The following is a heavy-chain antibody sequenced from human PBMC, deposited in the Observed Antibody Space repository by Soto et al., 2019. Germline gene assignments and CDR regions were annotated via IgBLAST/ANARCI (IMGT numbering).Heavy chain of an antibody. Sequence: PGESLKISCKGSGYSFTSYWISWVRQMPGKGLEWMGRIDPSDSYTNYSPSFQGHVTISVDKSISTAYLQWSSLKASDTAMYYCARKKSYCSSTSCRNGMDVWGQGTTVTVSS. V-gene: IGHV5-10-1*01. D-gene: IGHD2-2*01. CDR3: ARKKSYCSSTSCRNGMDV. CDR2: IDPSDSYT. CDR1: GYSFTSYW. J-gene: IGHJ6*02.